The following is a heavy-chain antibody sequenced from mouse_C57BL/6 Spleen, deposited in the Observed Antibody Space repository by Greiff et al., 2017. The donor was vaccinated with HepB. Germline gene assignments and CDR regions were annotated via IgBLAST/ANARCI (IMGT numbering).Heavy chain of an antibody. CDR3: ARDQRTSMDY. Sequence: EVQLVESGPGLVKPSQSLSLTCSVTGYSITSGYYWNWIRQFPGNKLEWMGYISYDGSNNYNPSLKNRISITRDTSKNQFFLKLNSVTTEDTATYYCARDQRTSMDYWGQGTSVTVSS. J-gene: IGHJ4*01. CDR2: ISYDGSN. CDR1: GYSITSGYY. V-gene: IGHV3-6*01.